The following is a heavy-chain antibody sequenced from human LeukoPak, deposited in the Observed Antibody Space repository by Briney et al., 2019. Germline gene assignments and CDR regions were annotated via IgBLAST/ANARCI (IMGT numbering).Heavy chain of an antibody. V-gene: IGHV3-21*01. CDR2: ISSSSSYI. D-gene: IGHD6-19*01. CDR3: ARTSGWNGYFDY. Sequence: GGSLRLSCAASGFTFSSYSMNWVRQAPGKGLEWVSSISSSSSYIYYADSVKGRFTISRDNAMNSLYLQMNSLRAEDTAVYYCARTSGWNGYFDYWGQGTLVTVSS. J-gene: IGHJ4*02. CDR1: GFTFSSYS.